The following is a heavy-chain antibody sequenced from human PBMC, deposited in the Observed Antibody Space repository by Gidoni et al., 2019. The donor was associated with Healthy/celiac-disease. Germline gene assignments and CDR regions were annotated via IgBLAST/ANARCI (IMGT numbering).Heavy chain of an antibody. J-gene: IGHJ6*02. Sequence: QVQLVQSGAEVKKLGASVKVSCTASGYTFTSYYMPWVRQAPGQGLEWMGIINPSGGSTSYAQKFQGRVTMTRDTSTSTVYMELSSLRSEDTAVYYCARSKGYCSGGSCYSGKNYGMDVWGQGTTVTVSS. CDR2: INPSGGST. CDR3: ARSKGYCSGGSCYSGKNYGMDV. CDR1: GYTFTSYY. D-gene: IGHD2-15*01. V-gene: IGHV1-46*01.